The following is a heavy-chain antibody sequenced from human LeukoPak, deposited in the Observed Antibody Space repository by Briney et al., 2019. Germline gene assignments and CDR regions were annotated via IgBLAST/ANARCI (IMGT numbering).Heavy chain of an antibody. J-gene: IGHJ4*02. CDR3: AKDKAPLCSYFDY. Sequence: PGGSLRLSCAASGFTFSSSAMSWVRQVPGKGLEWVSGISASGGSTSYADSVRGRFTISRDNSKNTLYVQMNSLRAEDTAVYYCAKDKAPLCSYFDYWGQGTLVTVSS. CDR2: ISASGGST. CDR1: GFTFSSSA. V-gene: IGHV3-23*01.